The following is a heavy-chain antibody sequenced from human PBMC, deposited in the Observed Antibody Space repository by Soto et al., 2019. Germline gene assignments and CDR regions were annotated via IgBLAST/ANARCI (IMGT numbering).Heavy chain of an antibody. CDR3: ERLRIATNNYKWFDP. Sequence: SETLSLTCSVSGAALNSGNYYWSWIRQVPGKGLEWIGHIYVTGAVDYNPSLRDRITISQDTSERQFSLNLRLVTAADTAVYYCERLRIATNNYKWFDPWGHGTLVTVSS. J-gene: IGHJ5*02. CDR2: IYVTGAV. CDR1: GAALNSGNYY. D-gene: IGHD2-21*01. V-gene: IGHV4-31*03.